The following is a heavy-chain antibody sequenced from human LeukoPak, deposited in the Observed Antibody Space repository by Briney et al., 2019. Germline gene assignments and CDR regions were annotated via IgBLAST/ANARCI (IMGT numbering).Heavy chain of an antibody. D-gene: IGHD3-10*01. CDR1: GFTFSSYA. J-gene: IGHJ4*02. Sequence: PGGSLRLSCAASGFTFSSYAMSWVRQAPGKGLEWVSAISGSGGSTYYADSVKGRFTISRDNSKNTLYLQMNSLRAEDTAVYYCAKANTPMVRGVSPFDYWGQGTLVTVSS. CDR2: ISGSGGST. CDR3: AKANTPMVRGVSPFDY. V-gene: IGHV3-23*01.